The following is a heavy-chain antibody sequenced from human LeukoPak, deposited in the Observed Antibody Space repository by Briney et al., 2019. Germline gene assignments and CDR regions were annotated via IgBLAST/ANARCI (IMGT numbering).Heavy chain of an antibody. CDR1: GFTFSNYT. D-gene: IGHD3-22*01. CDR2: ISCSSSYI. Sequence: GGSLRLSCAASGFTFSNYTINWVRQAPGRGLECVSSISCSSSYIFYADSLKGRFTISRDNAKNSLCLQISSLRAEDTTVNSCTADDMTIVYRAVITVLNGFDPWGQGTLVTVSS. CDR3: TADDMTIVYRAVITVLNGFDP. V-gene: IGHV3-21*01. J-gene: IGHJ5*02.